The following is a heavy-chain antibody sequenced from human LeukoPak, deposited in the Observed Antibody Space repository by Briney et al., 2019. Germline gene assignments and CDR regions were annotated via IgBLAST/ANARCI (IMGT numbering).Heavy chain of an antibody. CDR1: GFTFSNYN. CDR2: ISSSSSSI. V-gene: IGHV3-48*04. CDR3: ATVGSRGY. D-gene: IGHD1-26*01. Sequence: PGGSLRLSCAASGFTFSNYNMNWVRQAPGKGLEWISYISSSSSSIYYADSVKGRFTISRDNAKNSLYLQMNSLRTEDTAVYYCATVGSRGYWGQGTLVTVSS. J-gene: IGHJ4*02.